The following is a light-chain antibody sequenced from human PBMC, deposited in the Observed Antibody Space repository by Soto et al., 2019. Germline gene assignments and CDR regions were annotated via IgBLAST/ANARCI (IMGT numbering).Light chain of an antibody. V-gene: IGKV1-27*01. CDR2: AAS. CDR1: QGIRNF. J-gene: IGKJ3*01. CDR3: PKYSSVPV. Sequence: DIQMTQYPPSLSASVGDRVTITCLASQGIRNFVAWYQQKPGKAPKLLTYAASTLQSGVTSRFSGSGSGTDFTLTINSLQPEDVATYSCPKYSSVPVFGPGTKGEI.